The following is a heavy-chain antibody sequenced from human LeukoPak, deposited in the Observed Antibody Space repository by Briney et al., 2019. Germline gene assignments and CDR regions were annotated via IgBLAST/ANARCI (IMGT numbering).Heavy chain of an antibody. CDR2: MNPNSGNT. V-gene: IGHV1-8*03. D-gene: IGHD3-3*01. CDR1: GYTFTSYD. CDR3: AKDGSYYDFWSGPDPTDY. Sequence: GASVKVSCKASGYTFTSYDINWVRQATGQGLEWMGWMNPNSGNTGYAQKFQGRVTITRNTSISTAYMELSSLRSEDTAVYYCAKDGSYYDFWSGPDPTDYWGQGTLVTVSS. J-gene: IGHJ4*02.